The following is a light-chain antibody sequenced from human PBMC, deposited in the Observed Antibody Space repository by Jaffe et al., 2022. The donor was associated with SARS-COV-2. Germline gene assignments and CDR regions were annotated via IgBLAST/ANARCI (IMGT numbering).Light chain of an antibody. CDR1: QSVNSY. J-gene: IGKJ4*01. V-gene: IGKV3-11*01. CDR2: DAS. CDR3: QQRSNWPPT. Sequence: EIVLTQSPATLSFSPGERATLSCRASQSVNSYLAWYQQKPGQAPRLLIYDASNRATGIQVRFSGSGSGTDFTLTISSLEPEDSAVYYCQQRSNWPPTFGGGTKVEIK.